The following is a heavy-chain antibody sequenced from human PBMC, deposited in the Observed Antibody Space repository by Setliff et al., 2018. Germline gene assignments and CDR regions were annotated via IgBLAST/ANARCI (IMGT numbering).Heavy chain of an antibody. J-gene: IGHJ6*03. D-gene: IGHD3-3*01. CDR3: ARVTGFFYVDA. V-gene: IGHV4-61*09. Sequence: SETLSLTCTVSGGSVGSDFSYWTWIRQPAGKGLEWIGQIYTSWSTNYNPSLKSRVTISLDASKNQFSLRLASVTAADTAIYYCARVTGFFYVDAWGKGTTVTVSS. CDR2: IYTSWST. CDR1: GGSVGSDFSY.